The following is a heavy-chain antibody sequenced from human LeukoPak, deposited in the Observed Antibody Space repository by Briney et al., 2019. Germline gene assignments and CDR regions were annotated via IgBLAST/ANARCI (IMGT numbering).Heavy chain of an antibody. D-gene: IGHD3-9*01. CDR1: GFTFSSYA. V-gene: IGHV3-23*01. Sequence: PGASLRLSCAASGFTFSSYAMSWVRQAPGKGLEWVSAISGSGGSTYYADSVKGRFTISRDNSKNTLYLQMNSLRAEDTAVYYCAKASNYDILTGYYSGSGYYYMDVWGKGTTVTVSS. CDR3: AKASNYDILTGYYSGSGYYYMDV. J-gene: IGHJ6*03. CDR2: ISGSGGST.